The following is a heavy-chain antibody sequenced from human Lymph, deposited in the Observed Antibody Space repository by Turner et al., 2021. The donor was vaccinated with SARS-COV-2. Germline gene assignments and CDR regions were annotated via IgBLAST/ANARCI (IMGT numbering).Heavy chain of an antibody. CDR3: ARMGSSSWYFDY. J-gene: IGHJ4*02. D-gene: IGHD1-26*01. V-gene: IGHV3-7*01. CDR1: GFTFSYYW. CDR2: KKQDGSEK. Sequence: EVQLVESGGGLVQPGGSLRLSCAASGFTFSYYWMSWVRQAPGNGLEWVANKKQDGSEKYYVDSVKGRFTISRDNAKNSLFLQMNSLRAEDTAVYYCARMGSSSWYFDYWGQGTLVTVSS.